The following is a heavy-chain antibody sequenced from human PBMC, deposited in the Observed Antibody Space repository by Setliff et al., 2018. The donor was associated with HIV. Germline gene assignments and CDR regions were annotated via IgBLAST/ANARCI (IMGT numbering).Heavy chain of an antibody. D-gene: IGHD3-10*01. J-gene: IGHJ4*02. CDR3: ARSIYGSGSYPLDY. Sequence: SETLSLTCTVSGGSFSTYYWSWIRQPAGEGLEYIGRVHSTGTTIYNPSLKSGLIMSVDTSKNQFSLKLSSVTAADTAVYFCARSIYGSGSYPLDYWGQGILVTVSS. CDR2: VHSTGTT. V-gene: IGHV4-4*07. CDR1: GGSFSTYY.